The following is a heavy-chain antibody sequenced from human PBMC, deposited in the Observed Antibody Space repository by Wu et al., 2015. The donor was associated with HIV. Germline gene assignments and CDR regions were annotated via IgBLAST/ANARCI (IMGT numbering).Heavy chain of an antibody. CDR3: VSYSSFFKAFDS. CDR1: GYTFTDYY. J-gene: IGHJ4*02. CDR2: INPYGDDT. Sequence: QAQLVQSGTEVKKPGASVKVSCQASGYTFTDYYIHWVRRAPGQGLDWMGWINPYGDDTNFAQKFQGRITISTDTSVNTAYMELSSLTSDDTAIYYCVSYSSFFKAFDSWGQGTLVTVSS. D-gene: IGHD3-22*01. V-gene: IGHV1-2*02.